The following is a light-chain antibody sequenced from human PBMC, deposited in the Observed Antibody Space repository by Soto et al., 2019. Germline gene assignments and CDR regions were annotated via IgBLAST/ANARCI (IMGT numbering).Light chain of an antibody. CDR3: QHYNSYSVA. Sequence: DIQMTQSPSTLSGSVGDRVTITCRASQTISSWLAWYQQKPGKAPKLLIYKASTLKSGVPSRFSGCGYRTDFTLTISSLHHDDFASYYCQHYNSYSVAFGQGTKVELK. V-gene: IGKV1-5*03. CDR1: QTISSW. J-gene: IGKJ1*01. CDR2: KAS.